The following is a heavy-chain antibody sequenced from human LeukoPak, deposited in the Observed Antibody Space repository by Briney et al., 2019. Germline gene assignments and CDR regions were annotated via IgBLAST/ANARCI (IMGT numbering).Heavy chain of an antibody. D-gene: IGHD2-2*01. Sequence: GTSLRLSCAGSGFTFGTYGMHWVRQAPGKGLEWVAVISYDGNSKYYSGSAKGRFTISRDNSKNTLYLQMNSLRPEDTAVYYCANGDPGPADHPMNDYYYSLDVRGQGTTVIVSS. V-gene: IGHV3-30*18. CDR2: ISYDGNSK. CDR1: GFTFGTYG. J-gene: IGHJ6*02. CDR3: ANGDPGPADHPMNDYYYSLDV.